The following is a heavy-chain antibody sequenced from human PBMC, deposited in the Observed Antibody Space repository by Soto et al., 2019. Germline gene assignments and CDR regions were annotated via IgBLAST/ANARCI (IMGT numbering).Heavy chain of an antibody. CDR2: ISAYNGNT. CDR3: ARDGTGTTRYYYYAMEV. CDR1: GYTFTNYG. D-gene: IGHD1-1*01. V-gene: IGHV1-18*01. Sequence: ASVKVSCKASGYTFTNYGISWVRQAPGQGLEWMGWISAYNGNTKNAQRFQGRVTMTTDTSTNTVYMELRSLTSDDTAVYYCARDGTGTTRYYYYAMEVWGQGTTVTVSS. J-gene: IGHJ6*02.